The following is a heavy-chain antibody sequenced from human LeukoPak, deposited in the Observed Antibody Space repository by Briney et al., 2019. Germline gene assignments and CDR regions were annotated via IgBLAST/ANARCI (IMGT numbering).Heavy chain of an antibody. Sequence: SETLSLTCTVSGGSISSYYWSWIRQPAGKGLEWIGRIYTSGSTNYNPSLKSRVTMSVDTSKNQFSLKLSSVTAADTDVYYCARDGAIVVVPAAISGMYYYYGMDVWGQGTTVTVSS. CDR1: GGSISSYY. CDR3: ARDGAIVVVPAAISGMYYYYGMDV. J-gene: IGHJ6*02. CDR2: IYTSGST. V-gene: IGHV4-4*07. D-gene: IGHD2-2*02.